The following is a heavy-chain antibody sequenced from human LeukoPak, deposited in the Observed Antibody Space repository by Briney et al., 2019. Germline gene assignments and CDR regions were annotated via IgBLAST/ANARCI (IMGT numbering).Heavy chain of an antibody. CDR3: AILGYCSGGSCYGLDY. CDR2: ISSSGSTI. J-gene: IGHJ4*02. CDR1: GFTFSSYE. D-gene: IGHD2-15*01. Sequence: HPGGSLRLSCAASGFTFSSYEMNWVRQAPGKGLEWVSYISSSGSTIYYADSVKGRITISRDNAKNSVYLQMNSLRAEDTAVYYCAILGYCSGGSCYGLDYWGQGTLVTVSS. V-gene: IGHV3-48*03.